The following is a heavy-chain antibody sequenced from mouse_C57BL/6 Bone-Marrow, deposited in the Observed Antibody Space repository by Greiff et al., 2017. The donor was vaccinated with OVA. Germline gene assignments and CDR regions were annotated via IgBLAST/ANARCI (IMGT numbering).Heavy chain of an antibody. CDR3: SSLGWDLFYSVLDY. D-gene: IGHD1-1*01. V-gene: IGHV2-2*01. Sequence: VQLQESGPGLVQPSQSLSITCTVSGFSLTSYGVHWVRQSPGKGLEWLGVIWSGGSTDYNAAFISRLSISKDNSKSQVFFKMNSLQADDTAVYYCSSLGWDLFYSVLDYGGQGTPVPVSS. CDR2: IWSGGST. CDR1: GFSLTSYG. J-gene: IGHJ4*01.